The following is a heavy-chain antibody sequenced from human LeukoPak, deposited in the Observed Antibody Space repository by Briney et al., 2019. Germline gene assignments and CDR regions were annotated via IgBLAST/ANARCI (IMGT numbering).Heavy chain of an antibody. V-gene: IGHV1-18*01. CDR2: ISAYNGNT. Sequence: GASVKVSCKASGYTFTSYGISWVRQAPGQGLEWMGWISAYNGNTNYAQKFQGRVTMTEDTSTDTAYMELSSLRSEDTAVYYCATAKGMDYFDYWGQGTLVTVSS. CDR1: GYTFTSYG. D-gene: IGHD2-8*01. CDR3: ATAKGMDYFDY. J-gene: IGHJ4*02.